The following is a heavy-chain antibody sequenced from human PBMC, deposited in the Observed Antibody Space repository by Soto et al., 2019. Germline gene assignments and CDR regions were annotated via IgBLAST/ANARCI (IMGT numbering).Heavy chain of an antibody. D-gene: IGHD6-13*01. J-gene: IGHJ4*02. V-gene: IGHV3-23*01. CDR1: GSTFSSYA. CDR3: AKDPGPRAAGHVVFDY. Sequence: PGGSLRLSCAASGSTFSSYAMSWVRQAPGKGLEWVSAISGSGGSTYYADSVKGRFTISRDNSKNTLYLQMNSLRAEDTAVYYSAKDPGPRAAGHVVFDYWGQGTLVTVSS. CDR2: ISGSGGST.